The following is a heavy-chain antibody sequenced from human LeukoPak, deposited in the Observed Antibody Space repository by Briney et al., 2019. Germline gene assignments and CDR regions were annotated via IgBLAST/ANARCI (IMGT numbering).Heavy chain of an antibody. CDR2: INQDGSVR. V-gene: IGHV3-7*01. CDR1: GFTFMNHW. J-gene: IGHJ4*02. CDR3: ARDQT. Sequence: GGSLRLSCTASGFTFMNHWMSWVRQAPAKGPEWVANINQDGSVRSYADSVRGRFAISRDNARNTLSLQMNNLRVDDMAVYYCARDQTWGQGTLGSVSS.